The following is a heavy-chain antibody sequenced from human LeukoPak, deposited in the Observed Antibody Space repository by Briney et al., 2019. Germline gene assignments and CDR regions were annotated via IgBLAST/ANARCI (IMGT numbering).Heavy chain of an antibody. CDR3: AKGPAFYYDSSGFYFEF. D-gene: IGHD3-22*01. CDR2: SSGSGGST. V-gene: IGHV3-23*01. Sequence: PGGSLSLSCAASGFTFSSYAMSWVRQAPGKGLEWVSASSGSGGSTYYADSVKGRSTISRDNSKNTLYLQMNSLRAEDTAVYYCAKGPAFYYDSSGFYFEFWGQGTLDTVSS. CDR1: GFTFSSYA. J-gene: IGHJ4*02.